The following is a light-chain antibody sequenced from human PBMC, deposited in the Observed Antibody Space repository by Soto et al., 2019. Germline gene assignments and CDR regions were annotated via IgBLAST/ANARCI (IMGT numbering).Light chain of an antibody. CDR3: QQYKNWPWT. J-gene: IGKJ1*01. CDR1: QSLTSN. Sequence: EILMTQSPATLSVSPGERATLSCRASQSLTSNLAWYQQKPGQTPRLLIYAASTRATGVPARFSGSGSATEFTLTICSLQSEDIAVYFCQQYKNWPWTFGQGTKVDIK. CDR2: AAS. V-gene: IGKV3-15*01.